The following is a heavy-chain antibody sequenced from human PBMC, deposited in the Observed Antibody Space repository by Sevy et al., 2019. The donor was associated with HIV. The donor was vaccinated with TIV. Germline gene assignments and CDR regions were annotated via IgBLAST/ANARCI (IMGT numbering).Heavy chain of an antibody. CDR2: ISDRSATI. J-gene: IGHJ4*02. D-gene: IGHD2-15*01. V-gene: IGHV3-48*01. Sequence: GGSLRLSCTASGFIFSNYYMTWVRQAPGKGLEWVSYISDRSATISYADSVKGRFTISRDNAKNALYLQMSSLRGEDTDVHYCARVRDRYCSGGSCYYGYFFDYWGQGTLVTVSS. CDR1: GFIFSNYY. CDR3: ARVRDRYCSGGSCYYGYFFDY.